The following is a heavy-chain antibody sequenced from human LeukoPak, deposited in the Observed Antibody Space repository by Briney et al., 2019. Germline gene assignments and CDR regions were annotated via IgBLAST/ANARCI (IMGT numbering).Heavy chain of an antibody. CDR2: IYYSGST. J-gene: IGHJ4*02. CDR3: ARLDSLSSGYSEY. D-gene: IGHD2/OR15-2a*01. V-gene: IGHV4-59*01. CDR1: GGSMSSYY. Sequence: SETLSLTCTVSGGSMSSYYWSWIRQPPGKGLEWIGYIYYSGSTKCNPSLKSRATISVDTSKNQFSLELNSVTAADSAVYYCARLDSLSSGYSEYWGQGALVTVSS.